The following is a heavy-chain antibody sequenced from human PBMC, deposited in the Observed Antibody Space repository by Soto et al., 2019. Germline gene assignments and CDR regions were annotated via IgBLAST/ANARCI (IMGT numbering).Heavy chain of an antibody. CDR3: AHRGSSSWYGGDWFDP. CDR1: GFSLSTSGVG. V-gene: IGHV2-5*02. CDR2: IYWDDDK. J-gene: IGHJ5*02. Sequence: SGPTLVNPTQTLTLTCTFSGFSLSTSGVGVGWIRQPPGKALEWLALIYWDDDKRYSPSLKSRLTITKDTSKNQVVLTMTNMDPVDTATYYCAHRGSSSWYGGDWFDPWGQGTLVTVSS. D-gene: IGHD6-13*01.